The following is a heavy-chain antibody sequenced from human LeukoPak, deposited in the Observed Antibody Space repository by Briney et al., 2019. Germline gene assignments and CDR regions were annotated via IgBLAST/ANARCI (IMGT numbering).Heavy chain of an antibody. CDR2: MNPNSGNT. CDR1: GYTFTSYD. D-gene: IGHD2-21*01. CDR3: ARVIGVIHTRAKIPDWYFDL. J-gene: IGHJ2*01. V-gene: IGHV1-8*02. Sequence: GASVKVSCKASGYTFTSYDINWVRQATGQGLEWMGWMNPNSGNTNYAQKLQGRVTMATDTSTSTAYMELSSLRSEDTAVYYCARVIGVIHTRAKIPDWYFDLWGRGTLVTVSS.